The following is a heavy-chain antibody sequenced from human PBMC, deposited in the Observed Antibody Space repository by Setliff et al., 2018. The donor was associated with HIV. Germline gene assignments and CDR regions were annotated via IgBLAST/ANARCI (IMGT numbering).Heavy chain of an antibody. Sequence: ASVKVSCKASGYTFTSYDINWVRQATGQGLEWMGWMNPNSGNTGYAQKFQGRVIMTRNTSITTAHMQVTRLRSDDTAVYYCARGSFGGSYSSFWGQGTLVTVSS. CDR2: MNPNSGNT. D-gene: IGHD1-26*01. J-gene: IGHJ4*02. V-gene: IGHV1-8*01. CDR3: ARGSFGGSYSSF. CDR1: GYTFTSYD.